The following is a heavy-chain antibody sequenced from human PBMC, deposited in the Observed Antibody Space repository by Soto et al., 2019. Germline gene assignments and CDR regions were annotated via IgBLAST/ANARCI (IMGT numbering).Heavy chain of an antibody. V-gene: IGHV4-39*01. CDR3: SRLVQWDLPEYFQH. CDR1: GDSILNTIYY. J-gene: IGHJ1*01. Sequence: SETLSLTCTVSGDSILNTIYYWGWIRQPPGKGLEWIGTIDYSGSAQYTPSLKSRVTMSVDTSKNQFSLKLTSVTAADTAVYYCSRLVQWDLPEYFQHWGQGTLVTVSS. CDR2: IDYSGSA. D-gene: IGHD1-26*01.